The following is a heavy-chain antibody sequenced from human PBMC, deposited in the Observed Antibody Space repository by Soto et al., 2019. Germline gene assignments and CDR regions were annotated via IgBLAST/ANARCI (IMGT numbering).Heavy chain of an antibody. CDR3: ARSFTAGTADDY. J-gene: IGHJ4*02. CDR1: GYSFTNYW. V-gene: IGHV5-51*01. Sequence: GESLKISCKGSGYSFTNYWIGWVRQMPGKGLEWMGIINPGDSDTRYSPSFQGQVTISAGKSINTAYLHWSSLKASDTAMYFCARSFTAGTADDYWGQGTLVTVSS. CDR2: INPGDSDT. D-gene: IGHD6-19*01.